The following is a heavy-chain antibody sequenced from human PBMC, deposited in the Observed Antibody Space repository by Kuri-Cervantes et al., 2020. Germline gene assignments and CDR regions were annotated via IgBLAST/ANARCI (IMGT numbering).Heavy chain of an antibody. J-gene: IGHJ4*02. CDR3: ARIHDIQLLDY. CDR2: ISSSGSTI. V-gene: IGHV3-11*04. CDR1: GFTFSDYY. Sequence: GGSLRLSCAASGFTFSDYYMSWIRQAPGKGLEWVSYISSSGSTIYYADSVKGRFTISRDNAKNSLYLQMNSLRAEDTAVYYRARIHDIQLLDYWGQGTLVTVSS. D-gene: IGHD2-15*01.